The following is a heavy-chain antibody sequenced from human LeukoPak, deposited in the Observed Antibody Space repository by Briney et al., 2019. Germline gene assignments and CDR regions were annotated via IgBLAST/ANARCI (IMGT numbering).Heavy chain of an antibody. CDR2: IYHSGST. CDR1: GGSISSYY. CDR3: ARTYSGSYLAYYYYYMDV. J-gene: IGHJ6*03. D-gene: IGHD1-26*01. Sequence: KPSETLSLTCTVSGGSISSYYWGWIRQPPGKGLEWIGSIYHSGSTYYNPSLKSRVTISVDTSKNQFSLKLSSVTAADTAVYYCARTYSGSYLAYYYYYMDVWGKGTTVTVSS. V-gene: IGHV4-38-2*02.